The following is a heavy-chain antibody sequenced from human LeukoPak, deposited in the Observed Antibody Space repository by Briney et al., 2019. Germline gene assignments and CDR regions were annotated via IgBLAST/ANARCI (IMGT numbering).Heavy chain of an antibody. J-gene: IGHJ4*02. CDR3: ARGYSRDHFDY. D-gene: IGHD1-1*01. V-gene: IGHV1-18*01. CDR2: ISALNGNT. Sequence: GESLKVSCKASGYTFSNFGITWVRQAPGQGLEWMGWISALNGNTNYAQKVQDRVTMTTDTSTSTVYMELRSLRSDDTAVYYCARGYSRDHFDYWGQGTLVTVSS. CDR1: GYTFSNFG.